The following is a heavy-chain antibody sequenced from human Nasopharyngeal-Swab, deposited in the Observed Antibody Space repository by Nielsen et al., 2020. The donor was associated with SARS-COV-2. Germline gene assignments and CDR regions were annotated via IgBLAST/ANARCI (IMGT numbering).Heavy chain of an antibody. CDR3: AREMGYSYGWDY. Sequence: WIRQPPGKGLEWISYIGSTGTTIYYADSVKGRFTISRDNAKNSLFLQMNSPRAEDTALYYCAREMGYSYGWDYWGQGTQVTVSS. J-gene: IGHJ4*02. D-gene: IGHD5-18*01. CDR2: IGSTGTTI. V-gene: IGHV3-48*03.